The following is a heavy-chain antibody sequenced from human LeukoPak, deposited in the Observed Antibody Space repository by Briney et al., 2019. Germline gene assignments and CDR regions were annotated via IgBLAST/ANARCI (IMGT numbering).Heavy chain of an antibody. CDR3: ASSRGYSDYDSDY. V-gene: IGHV3-23*01. D-gene: IGHD5-12*01. Sequence: GGSLRLSCAASGFTSSDYTMNWVRQSPGKGLEWVSGISVSDDSTYYADSVKGRFTISRDNSKNTLYLQMNSLRPEDAAVYFCASSRGYSDYDSDYWGQGTLVTVSS. J-gene: IGHJ4*02. CDR1: GFTSSDYT. CDR2: ISVSDDST.